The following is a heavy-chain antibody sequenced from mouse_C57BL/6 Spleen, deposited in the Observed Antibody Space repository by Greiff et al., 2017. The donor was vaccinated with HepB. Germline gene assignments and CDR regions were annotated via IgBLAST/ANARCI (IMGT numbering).Heavy chain of an antibody. CDR1: GYAFSSSW. V-gene: IGHV1-82*01. CDR2: IYPGDGDT. D-gene: IGHD1-1*01. Sequence: QVQLQQSGPELVKPGASVKISCKASGYAFSSSWMNWVKQRPGKGLEWIGRIYPGDGDTNYNGKFKGKATLTADKSSSTAYMQLSSLTSEDSAVYFCAREEGSSPFAYWGQGTLVTVSA. J-gene: IGHJ3*01. CDR3: AREEGSSPFAY.